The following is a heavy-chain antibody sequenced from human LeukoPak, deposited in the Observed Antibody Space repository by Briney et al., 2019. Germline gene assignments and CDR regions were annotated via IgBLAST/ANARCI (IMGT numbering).Heavy chain of an antibody. V-gene: IGHV4-59*01. CDR3: ARRGDVVYDYFDY. CDR2: IYYSGST. D-gene: IGHD2-2*01. CDR1: GGSISSYY. J-gene: IGHJ4*02. Sequence: PSETLSLTCTVSGGSISSYYWSWIRQPPGKGLEWIGYIYYSGSTNYNPSLKSRVTISVDTSKTQFSLKLSSVTAADTAVYYCARRGDVVYDYFDYWGQGTLVTVSS.